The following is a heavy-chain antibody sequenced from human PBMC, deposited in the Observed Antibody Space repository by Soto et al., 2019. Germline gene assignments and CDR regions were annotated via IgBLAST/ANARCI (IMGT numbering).Heavy chain of an antibody. D-gene: IGHD1-26*01. CDR3: ARRASR. CDR2: IHPSGQPI. CDR1: GFTFSSSE. Sequence: EVQLVESGGGLVQPGGSLRLYCSVSGFTFSSSEMYWVRQAPGKGLEWISYIHPSGQPIFYADSVKGRFTISRDNANNSLLLQMNSLRAEDTAVYYCARRASRWGQGTMVTFSS. J-gene: IGHJ3*01. V-gene: IGHV3-48*03.